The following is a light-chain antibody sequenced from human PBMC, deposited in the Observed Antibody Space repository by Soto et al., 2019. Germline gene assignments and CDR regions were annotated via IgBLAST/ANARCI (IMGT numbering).Light chain of an antibody. V-gene: IGKV1-8*01. J-gene: IGKJ2*01. Sequence: AIRMTQSPSSFSASTGDRVTITCRASQDISSSLAWFQQKPGKAPELLIFAASTMPSGVPSRFSGSGSGTDFTLSISCLQLEDFATYYCQQYYTYPYTFGQGTKLELK. CDR1: QDISSS. CDR2: AAS. CDR3: QQYYTYPYT.